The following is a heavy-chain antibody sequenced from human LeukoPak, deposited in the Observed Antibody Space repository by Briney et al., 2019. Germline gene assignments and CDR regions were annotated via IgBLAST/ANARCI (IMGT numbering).Heavy chain of an antibody. V-gene: IGHV1-69*13. Sequence: SVKVSCKASGDTFSSYAISWVRQAPGQGLEWMGGIIPIFGTANYAQKFQGRVTITADESTSTAYMELSSLRSEDTAVYYCARGRMAGTYVFDSWGQGTLVTVSS. J-gene: IGHJ4*02. CDR2: IIPIFGTA. CDR1: GDTFSSYA. CDR3: ARGRMAGTYVFDS. D-gene: IGHD6-19*01.